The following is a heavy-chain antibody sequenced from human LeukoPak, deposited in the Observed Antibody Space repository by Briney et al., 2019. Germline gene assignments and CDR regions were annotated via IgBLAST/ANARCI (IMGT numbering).Heavy chain of an antibody. D-gene: IGHD2-8*01. Sequence: GGSLRLSCAASGFTFSSYVINWVRQAPGRGLEWVSTISGGGGATYYADSVKGRFTISRDNSKNTMYLQMNSLRAEDTAVYYCAKGHLMVYASYFDYWGQGTLVTVSS. CDR2: ISGGGGAT. CDR3: AKGHLMVYASYFDY. CDR1: GFTFSSYV. J-gene: IGHJ4*02. V-gene: IGHV3-23*01.